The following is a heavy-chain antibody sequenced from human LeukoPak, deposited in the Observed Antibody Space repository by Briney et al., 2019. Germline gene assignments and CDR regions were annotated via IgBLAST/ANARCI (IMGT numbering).Heavy chain of an antibody. CDR3: AREGAVPGIDP. D-gene: IGHD3-16*01. V-gene: IGHV4-38-2*02. CDR1: GYSISSRYY. Sequence: SETLSLTCALSGYSISSRYYWGSIRQPPGKGLGWIGSMSHSGNTDYKSTLEGRPTLSMDPSKNLFSLRANSVTAADTSVYYCAREGAVPGIDPWGQGTLVTVSS. CDR2: MSHSGNT. J-gene: IGHJ5*02.